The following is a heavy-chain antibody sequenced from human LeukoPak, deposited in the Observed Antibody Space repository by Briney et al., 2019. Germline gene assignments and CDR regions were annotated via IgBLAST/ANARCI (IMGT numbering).Heavy chain of an antibody. CDR3: ARELREHGVFDI. CDR2: IRFDGSNK. Sequence: HPGGSLRLSCGASGFTFSSFGMHWVRQAPGKGLEWVAFIRFDGSNKYYADSVKGRFTISRDNSKNTLFLQVNSLRAEDTAVYYCARELREHGVFDIWGQGTMVTVSS. V-gene: IGHV3-30*02. D-gene: IGHD1-26*01. J-gene: IGHJ3*02. CDR1: GFTFSSFG.